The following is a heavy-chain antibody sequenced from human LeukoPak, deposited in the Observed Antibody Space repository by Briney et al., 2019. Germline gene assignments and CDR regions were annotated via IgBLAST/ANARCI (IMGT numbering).Heavy chain of an antibody. Sequence: GGSLRLSCAASGFTVSDNYMSWVRQAPGKGLEWVSVIYSGGSPYYADSVKGRFTISRDNSKNTLYLQMNSLRAEDTAVYYCARARNNYFDYWGQGTLVTVSS. CDR3: ARARNNYFDY. J-gene: IGHJ4*02. CDR1: GFTVSDNY. V-gene: IGHV3-53*01. CDR2: IYSGGSP.